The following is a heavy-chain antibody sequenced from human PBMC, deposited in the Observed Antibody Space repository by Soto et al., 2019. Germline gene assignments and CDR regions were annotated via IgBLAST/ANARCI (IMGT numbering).Heavy chain of an antibody. CDR2: ISAHNGNT. Sequence: ASVKVSCKGSGYAFTTYGITWVRQAPGQGLEWMGWISAHNGNTNYAQKLQGRVTVTRDTSTSTAYMELRSLRYDDTAVYYCARGRYGDYWGQGALVTVSS. J-gene: IGHJ4*02. CDR3: ARGRYGDY. CDR1: GYAFTTYG. D-gene: IGHD1-1*01. V-gene: IGHV1-18*01.